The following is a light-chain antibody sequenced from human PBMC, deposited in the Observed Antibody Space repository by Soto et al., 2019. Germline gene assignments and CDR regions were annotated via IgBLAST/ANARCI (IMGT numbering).Light chain of an antibody. CDR2: DAS. CDR1: ESVSRN. Sequence: TQSPDSVSLSPEERATLSCRASESVSRNLAWYQQKPGQAPRLLIYDASTRATGIPARFSGSGSGTEFTLTISSLQSEDFAVYYCQQYNNWPPTFGQGTKVDI. J-gene: IGKJ1*01. V-gene: IGKV3-15*01. CDR3: QQYNNWPPT.